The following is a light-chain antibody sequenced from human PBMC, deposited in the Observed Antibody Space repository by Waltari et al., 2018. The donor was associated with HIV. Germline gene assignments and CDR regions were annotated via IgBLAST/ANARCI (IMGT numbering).Light chain of an antibody. CDR3: QVWDDIIGPYVV. Sequence: QSVLTQPPSASGAPGQRVTISCSGSTPNIGSSNVNWYKQFSRAAPKLLIYADAQRPSGVPDRFSGSNSQNTATLTISRVEAGDEADYYCQVWDDIIGPYVVFGGGTKLTVL. J-gene: IGLJ3*02. CDR1: TPNIGSSN. V-gene: IGLV1-44*01. CDR2: ADA.